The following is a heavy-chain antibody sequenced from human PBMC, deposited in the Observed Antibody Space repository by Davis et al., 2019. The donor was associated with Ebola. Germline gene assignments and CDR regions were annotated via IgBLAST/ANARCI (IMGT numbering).Heavy chain of an antibody. CDR1: GFALTSYG. D-gene: IGHD5-12*01. CDR2: ISYEGSK. CDR3: ATDPFGGHDIDSDS. Sequence: GESLKISCAASGFALTSYGMHWVRQAPGKGLEWVAVISYEGSKYYADSVRGRFTISRDSSKNTLYLQMNSLRVDDTAVYYCATDPFGGHDIDSDSWGQGTLVTVLS. J-gene: IGHJ4*02. V-gene: IGHV3-30*03.